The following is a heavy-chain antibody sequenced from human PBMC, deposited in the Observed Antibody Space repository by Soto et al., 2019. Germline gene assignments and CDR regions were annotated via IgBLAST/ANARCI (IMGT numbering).Heavy chain of an antibody. CDR3: ASPGTMVSRMYYFDY. D-gene: IGHD3-10*01. V-gene: IGHV1-69*01. Sequence: QVQLVQTGAEVKKPGSSVKVSCKASGGTFSSYDISWVRQAAGQGLEWMGGIIPIFGTANYAQKFQGRVTITADESTSTAYMELSSLRSEYTAVYYCASPGTMVSRMYYFDYWGQGTLVTVSS. CDR2: IIPIFGTA. J-gene: IGHJ4*02. CDR1: GGTFSSYD.